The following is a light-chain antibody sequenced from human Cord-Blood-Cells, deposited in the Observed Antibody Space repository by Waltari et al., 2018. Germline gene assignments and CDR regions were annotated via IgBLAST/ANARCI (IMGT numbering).Light chain of an antibody. CDR2: DAS. J-gene: IGKJ1*01. CDR1: QSVSSY. CDR3: QQRSNWPPWT. Sequence: EIVLTQSPATLSLSPGERATLSCRASQSVSSYLAWYQQKTGQAPRLLIYDASNRATGIPARFSGSGSGTDFPLTISSLEPEDFAVYYCQQRSNWPPWTFGQGTKVEIK. V-gene: IGKV3-11*01.